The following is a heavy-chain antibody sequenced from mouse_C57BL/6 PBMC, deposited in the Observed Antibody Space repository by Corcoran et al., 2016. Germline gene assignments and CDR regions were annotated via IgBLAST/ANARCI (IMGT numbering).Heavy chain of an antibody. CDR1: VYTFTSYG. CDR3: ARDYGSSYNFDV. CDR2: IYPRSGNT. V-gene: IGHV1-81*01. J-gene: IGHJ1*03. D-gene: IGHD1-1*01. Sequence: QVQLQQSGAELARPGASVKLSCKSSVYTFTSYGISWVTQRTGQGLEWIGEIYPRSGNTYYNEKFKGKATLTADKSSSTAYMELRSLTSEDSAVYFCARDYGSSYNFDVWGTGTTVTVSS.